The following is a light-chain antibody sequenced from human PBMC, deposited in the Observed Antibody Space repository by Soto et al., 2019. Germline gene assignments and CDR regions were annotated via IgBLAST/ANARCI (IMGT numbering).Light chain of an antibody. CDR3: QQSYSTLT. CDR1: QSISSY. Sequence: DIQMTQSPSSLSASVGDRVTITCRASQSISSYLNWYQQKPGKAPKLLIYAASSLQSGVPSRFSGSGSGTDFTLTISSLQSEDFATCYCQQSYSTLTFGGGTKVEIK. V-gene: IGKV1-39*01. J-gene: IGKJ4*01. CDR2: AAS.